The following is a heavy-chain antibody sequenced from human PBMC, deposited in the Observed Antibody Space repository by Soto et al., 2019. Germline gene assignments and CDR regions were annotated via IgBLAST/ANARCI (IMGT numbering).Heavy chain of an antibody. CDR1: GYTFISYG. D-gene: IGHD6-19*01. J-gene: IGHJ5*02. Sequence: QVQLVQSGVEVKKPGASVRVSCKASGYTFISYGISWLRQAPGQGPEWMGWISTYNGNTNYAQKVQGRVTMTTDTSTSTAYMELRSLRSDDTAVYYCARDGASDWSTRGIWFDPWGQGTLGTVAS. V-gene: IGHV1-18*01. CDR2: ISTYNGNT. CDR3: ARDGASDWSTRGIWFDP.